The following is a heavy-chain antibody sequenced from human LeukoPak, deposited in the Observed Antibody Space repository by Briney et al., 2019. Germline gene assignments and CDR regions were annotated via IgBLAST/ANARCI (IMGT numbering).Heavy chain of an antibody. CDR2: IWYDGSNK. CDR3: AKGMVRPGAGYYYYYMDV. V-gene: IGHV3-33*06. Sequence: PGGSLRLSSAASGFTFSSYGMHWVRQAPGKGLEWVAVIWYDGSNKYYADSVKGRFTISRDNSKNTLYLQMNSLRAEDTAVYYCAKGMVRPGAGYYYYYMDVWGKGTTVTVSS. D-gene: IGHD3-10*01. CDR1: GFTFSSYG. J-gene: IGHJ6*03.